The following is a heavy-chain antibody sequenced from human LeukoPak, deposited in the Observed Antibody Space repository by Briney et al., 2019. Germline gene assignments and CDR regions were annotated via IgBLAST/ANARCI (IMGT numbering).Heavy chain of an antibody. Sequence: ASVKVSCKASGYTFTSYDINWVRQATGQGLEWMGWMNPNSGNTGYAQKFQGRVTITRNISISTAYMELSSLRSEDTAVYYCARSWGPAAIYPWGQGTLVTVSS. V-gene: IGHV1-8*03. CDR2: MNPNSGNT. CDR3: ARSWGPAAIYP. CDR1: GYTFTSYD. D-gene: IGHD2-2*02. J-gene: IGHJ5*02.